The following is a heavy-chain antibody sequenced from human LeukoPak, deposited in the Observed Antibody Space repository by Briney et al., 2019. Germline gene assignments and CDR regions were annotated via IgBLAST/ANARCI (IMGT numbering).Heavy chain of an antibody. Sequence: GRSLRLSCAASGFTFSSYGMHWVRQAPGKGLEWVAVISYDGSNKYCADSVKGRFTISRDNSKNTLYLQMNSLRAEDTAVYYCAKDLYSNPYYYYGMDVWGQGTTVTVSS. CDR3: AKDLYSNPYYYYGMDV. CDR1: GFTFSSYG. J-gene: IGHJ6*02. D-gene: IGHD4-11*01. CDR2: ISYDGSNK. V-gene: IGHV3-30*18.